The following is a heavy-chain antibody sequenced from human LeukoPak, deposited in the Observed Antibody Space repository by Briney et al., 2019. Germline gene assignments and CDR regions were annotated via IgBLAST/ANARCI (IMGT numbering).Heavy chain of an antibody. V-gene: IGHV3-72*01. CDR1: GFTLNNAW. J-gene: IGHJ4*02. CDR3: ATHPDSSSYYSPHY. Sequence: GGSLRLSCAASGFTLNNAWMSWVRQAPGKGLEWVGRTRNKANSYTTEYAASVKGRFTISRDDSKNSLYLQMNSLKTEDTAVYYCATHPDSSSYYSPHYWGQGTLVTVSS. D-gene: IGHD3-22*01. CDR2: TRNKANSYTT.